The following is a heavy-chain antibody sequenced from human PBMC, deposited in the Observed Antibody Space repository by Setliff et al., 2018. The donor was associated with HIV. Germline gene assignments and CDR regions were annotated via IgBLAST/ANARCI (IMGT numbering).Heavy chain of an antibody. CDR1: GYTFSSYG. D-gene: IGHD3-10*01. CDR3: ARPRSGGSGSYSWFDP. J-gene: IGHJ5*02. CDR2: INPYSGKT. Sequence: SVKVSCKASGYTFSSYGISWVRQAPGQGLEWMGWINPYSGKTKYAQKFQGRVTITRDTSANTAYMELSSLRSEDTAVYYCARPRSGGSGSYSWFDPWGQGTLVTVSS. V-gene: IGHV1-18*04.